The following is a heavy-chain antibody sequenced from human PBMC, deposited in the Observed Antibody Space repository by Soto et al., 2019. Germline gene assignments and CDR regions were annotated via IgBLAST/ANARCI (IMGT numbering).Heavy chain of an antibody. V-gene: IGHV1-18*01. CDR3: ARGVIEGALYGPPKS. J-gene: IGHJ5*02. D-gene: IGHD2-21*01. Sequence: GASVKVSCKASGYTFTSYGISWVRQAPGQGLEWMGWISAYNGNTNYAQKLQGRVTMTTDTSTSTAYMELRSLRSDDTAVYYCARGVIEGALYGPPKSWGQGTLVTVSS. CDR1: GYTFTSYG. CDR2: ISAYNGNT.